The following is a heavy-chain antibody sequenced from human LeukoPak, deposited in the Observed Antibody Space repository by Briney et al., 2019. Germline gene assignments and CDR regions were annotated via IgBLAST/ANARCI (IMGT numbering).Heavy chain of an antibody. D-gene: IGHD6-19*01. J-gene: IGHJ4*02. V-gene: IGHV1-18*04. Sequence: GASVKVSCKVSGYIFTSYGISWVRQAPGQALEWMGWISGYKGNTNYAQKFQGRVTMTTETSTSTAYMELRSLRSDDTAVYFCAREDSSGWYYFDYWGQGTLVTVSS. CDR2: ISGYKGNT. CDR1: GYIFTSYG. CDR3: AREDSSGWYYFDY.